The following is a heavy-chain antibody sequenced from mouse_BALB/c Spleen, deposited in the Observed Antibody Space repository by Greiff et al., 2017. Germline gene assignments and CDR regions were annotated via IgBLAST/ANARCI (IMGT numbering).Heavy chain of an antibody. CDR3: ARQTGDY. Sequence: EVNVVESGGDLVKPGGSLKLSCAASGFTFSSYGMSWVRQTPDKRLEWVATISSGGSYTYYPDSVKGRFTISRDNAKNTLYLQMSSLKSEDTAMYYCARQTGDYWGQGTTLTVSS. V-gene: IGHV5-6*01. CDR1: GFTFSSYG. J-gene: IGHJ2*01. CDR2: ISSGGSYT.